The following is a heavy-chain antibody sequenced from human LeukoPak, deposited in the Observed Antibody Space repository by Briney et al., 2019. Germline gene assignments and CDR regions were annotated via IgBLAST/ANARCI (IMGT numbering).Heavy chain of an antibody. CDR2: IYWNDDK. D-gene: IGHD3-22*01. V-gene: IGHV2-5*01. Sequence: SGPTLVNPTQTLTLTCTFSGFSLSTSGVGVGWIRHPPEKALEWLALIYWNDDKRYSPSLKSRLTITKDTSKNQVILTMTNMDPVDTATYYCAHATYYYDSSGHGAFDIWGQGTMVTVSS. CDR3: AHATYYYDSSGHGAFDI. J-gene: IGHJ3*02. CDR1: GFSLSTSGVG.